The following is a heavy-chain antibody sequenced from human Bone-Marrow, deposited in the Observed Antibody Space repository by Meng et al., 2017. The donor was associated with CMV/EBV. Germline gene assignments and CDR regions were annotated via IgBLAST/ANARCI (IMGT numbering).Heavy chain of an antibody. Sequence: GESLKISCAASGFTFSSYSMNWVRQAPGKGLEWVAVISYDGSNKYYADSVKGRFTISRDNSKNTLYLQMNSLRAEDTAVYYCAKDAHTIFGGLQFDPWGQGTLVTVSS. CDR3: AKDAHTIFGGLQFDP. V-gene: IGHV3-30*18. D-gene: IGHD3-3*01. CDR2: ISYDGSNK. CDR1: GFTFSSYS. J-gene: IGHJ5*02.